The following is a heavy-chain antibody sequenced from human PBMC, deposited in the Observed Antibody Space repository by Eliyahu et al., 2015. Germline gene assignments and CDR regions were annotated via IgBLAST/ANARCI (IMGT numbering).Heavy chain of an antibody. CDR1: GYTFTTYD. V-gene: IGHV7-4-1*02. CDR3: ARVRTGTTYLDY. J-gene: IGHJ4*02. Sequence: QVQLVQSGSELRKPGASVKVSCXASGYTFTTYDVHWVRQAPGQGLEWMAWINTNPGNPTYAQAFTGRFVFSVDTSLSTAYLQISSLKTEDTAVYYCARVRTGTTYLDYWGQGTLVTVSS. CDR2: INTNPGNP. D-gene: IGHD1-7*01.